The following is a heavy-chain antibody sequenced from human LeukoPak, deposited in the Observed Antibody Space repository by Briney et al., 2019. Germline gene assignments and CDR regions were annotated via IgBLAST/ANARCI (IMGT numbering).Heavy chain of an antibody. CDR2: IYYSGST. Sequence: SETLSLTCTVSGGSISSYYWSWIRQPPGKGLEWIGYIYYSGSTNYNPSLKSRVTISVDTSKNQFSLKLSSVTAADTAVYYCARLDTVTTLPDYWSQGTLVTVSS. CDR3: ARLDTVTTLPDY. D-gene: IGHD4-17*01. CDR1: GGSISSYY. J-gene: IGHJ4*02. V-gene: IGHV4-59*08.